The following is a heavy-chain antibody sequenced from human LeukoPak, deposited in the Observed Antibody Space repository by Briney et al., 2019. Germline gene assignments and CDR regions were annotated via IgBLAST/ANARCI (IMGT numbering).Heavy chain of an antibody. Sequence: GGSRRLSCAASGFTFDDYAMHWVRQAPGKGLEWVSGISWNSGSIGYADSVKGRFTISRDNAKNSLYLQMNSLRAEDTALYYCAKGLYYDILTGYSGFDYWGQGTLVTVSS. D-gene: IGHD3-9*01. CDR1: GFTFDDYA. V-gene: IGHV3-9*01. CDR3: AKGLYYDILTGYSGFDY. J-gene: IGHJ4*02. CDR2: ISWNSGSI.